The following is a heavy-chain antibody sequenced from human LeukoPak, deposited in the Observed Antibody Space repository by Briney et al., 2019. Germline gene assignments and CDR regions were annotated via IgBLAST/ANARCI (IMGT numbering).Heavy chain of an antibody. CDR3: AKVGRSGWPDFDY. D-gene: IGHD6-19*01. CDR2: ISYDGSNK. V-gene: IGHV3-30*18. J-gene: IGHJ4*02. Sequence: GGSLRLSCAASGFTFSSYGMHWVRQAPGKGLEWVAVISYDGSNKYYADSVKGRFTISRDNSKNTLYLQMNSLRAEDTAVYYCAKVGRSGWPDFDYWGQGTLVTVSS. CDR1: GFTFSSYG.